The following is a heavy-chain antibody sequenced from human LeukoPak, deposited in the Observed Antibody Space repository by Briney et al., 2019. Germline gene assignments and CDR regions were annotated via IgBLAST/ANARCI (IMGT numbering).Heavy chain of an antibody. J-gene: IGHJ4*02. CDR1: GFTFSSYG. CDR2: ISYDGSNK. V-gene: IGHV3-30*18. D-gene: IGHD2-8*01. CDR3: AKPGGYCTNGVCYTGYFDY. Sequence: PGRSLRLSCAASGFTFSSYGMHWVRQAPGKGLEWVAVISYDGSNKYYADSVKGRFTISRDNSKNTLYLQMNSLRAEDTAVYYCAKPGGYCTNGVCYTGYFDYWGQGTLVTVSS.